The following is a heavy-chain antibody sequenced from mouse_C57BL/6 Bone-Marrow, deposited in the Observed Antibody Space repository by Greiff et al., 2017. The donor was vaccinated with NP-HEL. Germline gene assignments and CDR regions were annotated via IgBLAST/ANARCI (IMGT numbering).Heavy chain of an antibody. Sequence: EVKVVESGEGLVKPGGSLKLSCAASGFTFSSYAMSWVRQTPEKRLEWVAYISSGGDYIYYADTVKGRFTISRDNARNTLYLQMSSLKSEDTAMYYCTRDPGIYYYGSSHWYFDVWGTGTTVTVSS. CDR3: TRDPGIYYYGSSHWYFDV. J-gene: IGHJ1*03. CDR2: ISSGGDYI. V-gene: IGHV5-9-1*02. D-gene: IGHD1-1*01. CDR1: GFTFSSYA.